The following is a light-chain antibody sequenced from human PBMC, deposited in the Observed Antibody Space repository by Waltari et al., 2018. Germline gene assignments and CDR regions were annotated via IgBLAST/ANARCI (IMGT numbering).Light chain of an antibody. V-gene: IGLV2-23*02. CDR2: EVN. J-gene: IGLJ1*01. Sequence: QSALTQPASVSGSPGQSITISCTGTSSDVGSYNLVSWYQQRPGKAPKLMIYEVNKRPSGVSKRFSVSKSGNTASLTISGLRAEDEADYYCCSFAGTTTYYVFGTGTQVTVL. CDR1: SSDVGSYNL. CDR3: CSFAGTTTYYV.